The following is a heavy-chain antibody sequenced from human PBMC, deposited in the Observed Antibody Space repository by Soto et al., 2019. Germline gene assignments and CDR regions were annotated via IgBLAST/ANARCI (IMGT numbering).Heavy chain of an antibody. Sequence: GASVKVSCKVSGYTLTELSMHWVRQAPGKGLEWMGGFDPEDGETIYAQKFQGRVTMTEDTSTDTAYMELSSLRSEDTAVYYCATSRYYDFWSGAVENYGMDVWGQGTTVTVSS. J-gene: IGHJ6*02. D-gene: IGHD3-3*01. CDR2: FDPEDGET. CDR1: GYTLTELS. CDR3: ATSRYYDFWSGAVENYGMDV. V-gene: IGHV1-24*01.